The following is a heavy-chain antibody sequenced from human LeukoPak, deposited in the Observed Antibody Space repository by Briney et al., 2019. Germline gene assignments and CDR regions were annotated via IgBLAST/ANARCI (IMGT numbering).Heavy chain of an antibody. V-gene: IGHV3-23*01. D-gene: IGHD3-22*01. CDR2: ISGSGGST. J-gene: IGHJ4*02. CDR3: AKRPNYYDSSGSVDY. Sequence: GGSLRLSCEASGFPFSGYSLHWVRQAPGKGLEWVSAISGSGGSTYYADSVKGRFTISRDNSKNTLYLQMNSLRAEDTAVYYCAKRPNYYDSSGSVDYWGQGTLVTVSS. CDR1: GFPFSGYS.